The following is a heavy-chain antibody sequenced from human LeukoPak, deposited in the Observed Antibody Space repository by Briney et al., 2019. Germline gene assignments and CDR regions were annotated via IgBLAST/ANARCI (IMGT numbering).Heavy chain of an antibody. Sequence: GGSLRRSCAASGFTFSSYAMSWVRQAPGKGLEWVSAISGSGGSTYYADSVKGRFTISRDNSKNTLYLQMNSLRAEDTAVYYCAKDSILGSERPKQFDYWGQGTLVTVSS. D-gene: IGHD3-3*02. CDR1: GFTFSSYA. V-gene: IGHV3-23*01. CDR2: ISGSGGST. J-gene: IGHJ4*02. CDR3: AKDSILGSERPKQFDY.